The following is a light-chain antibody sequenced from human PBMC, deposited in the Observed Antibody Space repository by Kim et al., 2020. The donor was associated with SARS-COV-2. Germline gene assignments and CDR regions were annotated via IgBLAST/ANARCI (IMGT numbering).Light chain of an antibody. CDR3: GAWDDGLNGYV. Sequence: QSVLSQPPSVSGTPGQTVTISCSGSNSNMGSNTVHWYQQLPGTAPKLLIYSNKKRPSGVPDRFSGAKSGTSASLAISGLQSEDEADYYCGAWDDGLNGYVFGTGTKVTVL. CDR1: NSNMGSNT. J-gene: IGLJ1*01. CDR2: SNK. V-gene: IGLV1-44*01.